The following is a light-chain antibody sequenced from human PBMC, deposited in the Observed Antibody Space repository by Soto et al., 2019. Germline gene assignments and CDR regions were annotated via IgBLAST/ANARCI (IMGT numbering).Light chain of an antibody. CDR2: DAS. J-gene: IGKJ1*01. CDR3: QQRSNRWT. V-gene: IGKV3D-20*02. Sequence: EIVLTQSPGTLSLSPGERATLSCRASQSISSNYLAWYQQKPGQAPRLLIYDASNRATGIPARFSGSGSGTDFTLTISSLEPEDFAVYYCQQRSNRWTFGQGTKVDIK. CDR1: QSISSNY.